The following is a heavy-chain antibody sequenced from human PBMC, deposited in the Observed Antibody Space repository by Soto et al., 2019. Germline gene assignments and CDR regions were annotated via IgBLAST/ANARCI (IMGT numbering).Heavy chain of an antibody. D-gene: IGHD2-8*02. CDR1: GFTSSSCA. CDR3: ATPGLGTGRYFFHD. J-gene: IGHJ1*01. V-gene: IGHV3-23*01. Sequence: EVQLLDSGGGLVQPGGSLRLSCVASGFTSSSCAMRWVRQAPGKGLEWVSGISASGGSTYYADSVKGRFTISRDNSKNALYLQMNSLRAEDTAVYYCATPGLGTGRYFFHDGGECTLVTVSS. CDR2: ISASGGST.